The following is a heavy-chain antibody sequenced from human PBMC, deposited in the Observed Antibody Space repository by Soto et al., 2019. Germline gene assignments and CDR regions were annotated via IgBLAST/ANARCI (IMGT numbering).Heavy chain of an antibody. J-gene: IGHJ4*02. V-gene: IGHV3-11*05. D-gene: IGHD5-12*01. CDR1: GFTFSDYY. Sequence: QVQLVESGGGLVKPGGCLRLSGAASGFTFSDYYMSWIRQAPGNGLEWVSYISSSGSDTNYADSVKGRFTVSRDNAKNSLYLQMNSLRAEDTAVYYCARSLRGYSGYSGYWGQGTLVTVSS. CDR2: ISSSGSDT. CDR3: ARSLRGYSGYSGY.